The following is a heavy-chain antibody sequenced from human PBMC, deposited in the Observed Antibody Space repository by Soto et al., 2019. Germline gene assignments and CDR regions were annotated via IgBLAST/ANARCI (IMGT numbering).Heavy chain of an antibody. V-gene: IGHV1-18*01. D-gene: IGHD3-10*02. J-gene: IGHJ4*02. CDR1: GYTFTSYG. CDR2: VSTYNGNT. Sequence: QVQLVQSGPEVKMPGASVNVSCKASGYTFTSYGINWVRQAPGQGLEWMGRVSTYNGNTKYAQKFQGRVTMTTDTSTTTVYMHPRSLRSDDTAVYYCAKERGLTASTLFGYWGQGAVVTVS. CDR3: AKERGLTASTLFGY.